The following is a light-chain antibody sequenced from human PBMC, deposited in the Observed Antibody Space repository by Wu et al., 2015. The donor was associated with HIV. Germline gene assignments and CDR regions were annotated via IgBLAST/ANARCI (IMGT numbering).Light chain of an antibody. CDR2: GAS. Sequence: EVVMTQSPATLSVSPGERVTLSCRASQSVGSNLAWYQQKPGQAPRLLISGASNRAAGVPARFSGSRSATDFTLSVSSLQSEDFAIYYCQQYDFWPRTFGPGTRVEIK. CDR1: QSVGSN. V-gene: IGKV3-15*01. CDR3: QQYDFWPRT. J-gene: IGKJ1*01.